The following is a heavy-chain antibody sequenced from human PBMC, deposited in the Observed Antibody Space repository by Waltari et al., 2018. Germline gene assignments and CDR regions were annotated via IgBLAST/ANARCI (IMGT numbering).Heavy chain of an antibody. CDR1: GGSISNYY. CDR3: ARGHAPMVFGVVTDL. D-gene: IGHD3-3*01. J-gene: IGHJ5*02. V-gene: IGHV4-59*01. Sequence: QVQLQESGPGLVKPSETLSLTCNVSGGSISNYYWSWIRQPPGNGLEWLGYVYYTGSTDYNPSLETGITISADASRSQVSLRLRSVVAADTAVDFWARGHAPMVFGVVTDLWGQGTLVTVSS. CDR2: VYYTGST.